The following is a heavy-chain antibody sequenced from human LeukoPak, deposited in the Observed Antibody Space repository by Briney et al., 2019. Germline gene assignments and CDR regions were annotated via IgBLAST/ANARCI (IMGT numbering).Heavy chain of an antibody. V-gene: IGHV4-30-4*01. CDR3: ARAPRITMVRGVDDAFDI. D-gene: IGHD3-10*01. J-gene: IGHJ3*02. CDR1: GGSISSGDYY. Sequence: PSETLSLTCTVSGGSISSGDYYWSWIRPPPGKGLEWIGYIYYSGSTYYNPFLKSRVTISVDTSKNQFSLKLSSVTAADTAVYYCARAPRITMVRGVDDAFDIWGQGTMVTVSS. CDR2: IYYSGST.